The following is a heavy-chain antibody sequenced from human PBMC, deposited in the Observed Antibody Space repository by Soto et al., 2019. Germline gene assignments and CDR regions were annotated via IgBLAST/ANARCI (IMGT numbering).Heavy chain of an antibody. D-gene: IGHD5-18*01. V-gene: IGHV4-61*01. CDR2: SYYSGYYSGST. CDR1: GDSVTSDSYF. CDR3: ASARGYSYGLAGHYYYGMDV. Sequence: SETLSLTCTVSGDSVTSDSYFWSWIRQPPGMGLEWIGNSYYSGYYSGSTNHNPSLKSRVTVSVDKSKNQFSLKLSSVTAADTAVYYCASARGYSYGLAGHYYYGMDVWGQGTTVTVSS. J-gene: IGHJ6*02.